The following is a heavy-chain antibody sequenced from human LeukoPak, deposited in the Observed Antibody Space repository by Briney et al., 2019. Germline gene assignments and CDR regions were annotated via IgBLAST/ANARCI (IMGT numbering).Heavy chain of an antibody. Sequence: PGGSLRLSCAASGFTVSSNYMSWVRQAPGKGLEWVSVIYSGGSTYYADSVKGRFTISRDNSKNTLYLQMNSLRAEDTAVYYCAKDRKIVVAPLDAFDIWGQGTMVTVSS. D-gene: IGHD3-22*01. CDR2: IYSGGST. J-gene: IGHJ3*02. V-gene: IGHV3-53*01. CDR3: AKDRKIVVAPLDAFDI. CDR1: GFTVSSNY.